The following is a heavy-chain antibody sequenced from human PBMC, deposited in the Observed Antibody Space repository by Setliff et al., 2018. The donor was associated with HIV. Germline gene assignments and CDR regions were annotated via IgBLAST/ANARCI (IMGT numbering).Heavy chain of an antibody. J-gene: IGHJ4*02. V-gene: IGHV1-8*02. D-gene: IGHD1-26*01. Sequence: ASVKVSCKASGYTFTSYDINWVRQATGQGLEWMGWMNPNSGNRGYAQKFQGRVTMTEDTSTDTAYMELSSLRSEDTAVYYCATDSNFGGIVTPWDYWGQGTLVTVSS. CDR2: MNPNSGNR. CDR1: GYTFTSYD. CDR3: ATDSNFGGIVTPWDY.